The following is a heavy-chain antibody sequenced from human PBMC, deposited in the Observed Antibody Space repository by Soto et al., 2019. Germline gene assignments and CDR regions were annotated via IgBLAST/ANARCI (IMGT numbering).Heavy chain of an antibody. CDR1: GFTFSTYA. CDR3: AKAGGTAIVNWLDP. J-gene: IGHJ5*02. V-gene: IGHV3-23*01. D-gene: IGHD5-18*01. CDR2: ITGSGGNT. Sequence: EVQLLESGGGLVQPGGSLRLSCTASGFTFSTYAMSWVRQAPGKGLKWVSTITGSGGNTYYADSVKGQFTISRDNSKNTLYLQTYSLRAEDTAVYYCAKAGGTAIVNWLDPWGQGAPVIVSS.